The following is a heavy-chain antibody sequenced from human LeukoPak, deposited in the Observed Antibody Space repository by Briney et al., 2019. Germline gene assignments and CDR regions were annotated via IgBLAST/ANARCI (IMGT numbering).Heavy chain of an antibody. CDR3: AKVTYGSGTYGAFDY. V-gene: IGHV3-30*18. J-gene: IGHJ4*02. CDR1: GFTFSSYG. Sequence: GGPTILSCAASGFTFSSYGIHLVRQAPVKGLEWVAVISYDGSNKYYADSVKGRFTISRDNSKNTLYLQMNSLRAEDTAVYYCAKVTYGSGTYGAFDYWGQGTLVTVSS. D-gene: IGHD3-10*01. CDR2: ISYDGSNK.